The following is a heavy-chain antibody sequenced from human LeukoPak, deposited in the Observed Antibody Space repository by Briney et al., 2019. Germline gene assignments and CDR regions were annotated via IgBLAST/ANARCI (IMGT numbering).Heavy chain of an antibody. V-gene: IGHV1-69*13. CDR1: GGTFSSYA. CDR2: IIPIFGTA. CDR3: ARGDSSGWFSRDYYGMDV. J-gene: IGHJ6*04. Sequence: SVKVSCKASGGTFSSYAISWVRQAPGQGLEWMGGIIPIFGTANYAQKFQGRVTITADESTSTAYMELSSLRSEDTAVYYCARGDSSGWFSRDYYGMDVWGKGTTVTVSS. D-gene: IGHD6-19*01.